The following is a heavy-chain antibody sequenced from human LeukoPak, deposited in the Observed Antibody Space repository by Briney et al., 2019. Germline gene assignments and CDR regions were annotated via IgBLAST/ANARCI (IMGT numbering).Heavy chain of an antibody. CDR3: ATYVDAAMVRSDY. V-gene: IGHV4-30-2*01. D-gene: IGHD5-18*01. Sequence: LRLSCAASGFTVSSNYMSWVRQAPGKGLEWVGYIYHSGGTYYSPSLKSRATVSVDRSKNQFSPKLSSVTAADTAVYYCATYVDAAMVRSDYWGQGTLVTVSS. CDR2: IYHSGGT. CDR1: GFTVSSNY. J-gene: IGHJ4*02.